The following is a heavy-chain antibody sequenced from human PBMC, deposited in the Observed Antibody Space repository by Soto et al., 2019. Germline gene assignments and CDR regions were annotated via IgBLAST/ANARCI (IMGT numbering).Heavy chain of an antibody. CDR2: ILVGGST. CDR3: AKATATGGGAFDI. CDR1: GFTCSSYD. D-gene: IGHD2-8*02. J-gene: IGHJ3*02. Sequence: GGSLRLSCAASGFTCSSYDMSWVRQAPGKGLEWVSTILVGGSTHYPDSVKGRFTISRDNSKNTVFLQMNSLTAGDTAVYYCAKATATGGGAFDICGQGTMVTV. V-gene: IGHV3-23*01.